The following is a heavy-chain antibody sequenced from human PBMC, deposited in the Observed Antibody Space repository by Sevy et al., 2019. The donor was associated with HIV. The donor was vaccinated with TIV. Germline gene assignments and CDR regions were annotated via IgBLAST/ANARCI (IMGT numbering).Heavy chain of an antibody. D-gene: IGHD4-17*01. V-gene: IGHV3-21*01. Sequence: GGSLRLSCAASGFTFSSYSMNWVRQAPGEGLEWVSSISSSSSYIYYADSVKGRFTISRDNAKNSLYLQMNSLRAEDTAVYYCARDSTYGDYPNEPTSFDYWGQGTLVTVSS. CDR1: GFTFSSYS. CDR3: ARDSTYGDYPNEPTSFDY. CDR2: ISSSSSYI. J-gene: IGHJ4*02.